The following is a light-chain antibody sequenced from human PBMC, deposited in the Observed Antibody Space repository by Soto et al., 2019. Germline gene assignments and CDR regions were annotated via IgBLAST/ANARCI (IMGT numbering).Light chain of an antibody. Sequence: QSALTQPASVSGSLGQSITISCTGSNRDIGAYNLVSWYQQYPDTAPKLIIYEVRNRPSGVSYRFTGSRSGNTAFLTISALQADDESTFYCSSYTTTSTRLFGGGTKLTVL. J-gene: IGLJ3*02. CDR1: NRDIGAYNL. CDR3: SSYTTTSTRL. V-gene: IGLV2-14*01. CDR2: EVR.